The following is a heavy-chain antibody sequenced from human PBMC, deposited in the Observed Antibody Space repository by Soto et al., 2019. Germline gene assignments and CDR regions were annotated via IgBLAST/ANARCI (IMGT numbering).Heavy chain of an antibody. V-gene: IGHV4-34*01. J-gene: IGHJ4*02. CDR3: AGRYCSGGSCYDY. CDR2: INHSGST. D-gene: IGHD2-15*01. Sequence: QVQLQQWGAGLLKPSETLSLTCAVYGGSFSGYYWSWIRQPPGKGLEWIGEINHSGSTNYSPSLKSGVTVAVATSKNQFSLKLSSVTAADTAVYYCAGRYCSGGSCYDYWGQGTLVTVSS. CDR1: GGSFSGYY.